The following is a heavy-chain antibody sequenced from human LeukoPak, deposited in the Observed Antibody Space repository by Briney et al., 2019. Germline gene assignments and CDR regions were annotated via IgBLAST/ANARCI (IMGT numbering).Heavy chain of an antibody. D-gene: IGHD1-14*01. J-gene: IGHJ5*02. CDR3: ARGPRNDP. Sequence: EASVKVSCKTSGYPFTTWEINWVRQAAGQGLEWMGWVHPNSGNTAYAQKFQGRVTMTRDTSISTADMELSGLRSDDTAVYFCARGPRNDPWGQGTLVTVSS. CDR1: GYPFTTWE. CDR2: VHPNSGNT. V-gene: IGHV1-8*01.